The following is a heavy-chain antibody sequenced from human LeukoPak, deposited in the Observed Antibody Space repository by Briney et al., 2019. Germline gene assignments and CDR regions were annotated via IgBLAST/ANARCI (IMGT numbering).Heavy chain of an antibody. D-gene: IGHD6-13*01. V-gene: IGHV4-39*01. CDR1: GGSISSSSYY. CDR2: IYYSGST. CDR3: ARQEIHRSSWDYFDY. J-gene: IGHJ4*02. Sequence: SETLSLTCTVSGGSISSSSYYWGWIRQPPGKGLEWIGSIYYSGSTYYNPSLKSRVTISADTSKNQFSLKLSSVTAADTAVYYCARQEIHRSSWDYFDYWGQGTLVTVSS.